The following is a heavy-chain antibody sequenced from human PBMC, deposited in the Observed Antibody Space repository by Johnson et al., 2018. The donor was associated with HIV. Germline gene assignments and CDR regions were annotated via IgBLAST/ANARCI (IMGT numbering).Heavy chain of an antibody. V-gene: IGHV3-72*01. CDR1: GFTFSDHY. Sequence: EVQLVESGGGLVQPGGSLRLSCAASGFTFSDHYIDWVRPAPGKGLEWVGRSRNKANTYTTAYAASVKGRFTISRDNAKNSLYLQMNSLRAEDTAVYFCVRDRGTVVIWSDAVDMWGQGTMVTVSS. CDR3: VRDRGTVVIWSDAVDM. CDR2: SRNKANTYTT. D-gene: IGHD3-22*01. J-gene: IGHJ3*02.